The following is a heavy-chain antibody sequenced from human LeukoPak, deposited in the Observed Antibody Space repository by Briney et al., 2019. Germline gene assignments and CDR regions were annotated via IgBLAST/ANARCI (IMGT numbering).Heavy chain of an antibody. J-gene: IGHJ4*02. CDR3: ARGNWNDEGFFDY. Sequence: KPGGSLRLSCAASGFTFSTYNMNWVRQAPGKGLEWVSSISDRRDYIYYADSLKGRFSISRDNANNSLYLLMNSLRAEDTAIYYCARGNWNDEGFFDYWGQGILVTVSS. CDR2: ISDRRDYI. D-gene: IGHD1-1*01. CDR1: GFTFSTYN. V-gene: IGHV3-21*01.